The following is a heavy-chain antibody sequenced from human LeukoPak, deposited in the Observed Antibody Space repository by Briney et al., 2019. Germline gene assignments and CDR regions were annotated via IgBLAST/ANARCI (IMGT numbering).Heavy chain of an antibody. D-gene: IGHD3-9*01. CDR2: INPNSGGT. Sequence: ASVEVSCKASGYTFTGYYMHWVRQAPGQGLEWMGWINPNSGGTNYAQKFQGRVTMTRDTSISTAYMELSRLRSDDTAVYYCARDTYDILTGYYYGMDVWGQGTTVTVSS. V-gene: IGHV1-2*02. CDR1: GYTFTGYY. J-gene: IGHJ6*02. CDR3: ARDTYDILTGYYYGMDV.